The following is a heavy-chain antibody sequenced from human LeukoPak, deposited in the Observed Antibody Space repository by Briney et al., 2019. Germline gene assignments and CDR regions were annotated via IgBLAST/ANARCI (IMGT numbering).Heavy chain of an antibody. J-gene: IGHJ4*02. V-gene: IGHV3-48*03. CDR1: GFTFSNYE. CDR2: ISSSGRNI. CDR3: ARDLVQLWSKDF. Sequence: GGSLRLSCAASGFTFSNYEFNWVRQAPGKGLEWVSYISSSGRNIYYADSVKGRFTISRDNDKNSLYLQMNSLRAEDTAVDYCARDLVQLWSKDFWGQGTLVTVSS. D-gene: IGHD5-18*01.